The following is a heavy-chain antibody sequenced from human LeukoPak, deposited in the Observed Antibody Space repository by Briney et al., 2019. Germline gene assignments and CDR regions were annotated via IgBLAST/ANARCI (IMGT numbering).Heavy chain of an antibody. CDR2: IYPGDSDT. CDR3: ARSQRLTIFEVVKEYLDY. D-gene: IGHD3-3*01. Sequence: GESLKISCKGSAYSFTSYWIGWVRQMPGRGLECMGIIYPGDSDTRYSTYFQGQVTISADKSISTAYLQWSSLKASDTAMYYCARSQRLTIFEVVKEYLDYWGQGTLVTVSS. J-gene: IGHJ4*02. V-gene: IGHV5-51*01. CDR1: AYSFTSYW.